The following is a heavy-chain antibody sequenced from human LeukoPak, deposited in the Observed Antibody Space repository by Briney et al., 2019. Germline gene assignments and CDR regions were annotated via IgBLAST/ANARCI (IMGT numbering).Heavy chain of an antibody. D-gene: IGHD5-18*01. CDR2: ISYDGSNK. Sequence: GGSLRLSCAASGFTFSSYAMHWVRQAPGKGLEWVAVISYDGSNKYYADSVKGRFTISRDNSKNMLYLQMNSLRAEDTAVYYCARSPNGRGYSYGAIDYWGQGTLVTVSS. V-gene: IGHV3-30*04. CDR1: GFTFSSYA. CDR3: ARSPNGRGYSYGAIDY. J-gene: IGHJ4*02.